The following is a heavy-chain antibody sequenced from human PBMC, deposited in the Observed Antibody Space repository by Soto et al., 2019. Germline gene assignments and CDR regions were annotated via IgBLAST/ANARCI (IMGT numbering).Heavy chain of an antibody. CDR1: GGTFSSYG. CDR2: ISYDGSNK. J-gene: IGHJ6*02. CDR3: AKGMVRGVPLYGAYYYYYGMDV. D-gene: IGHD3-10*01. V-gene: IGHV3-30*18. Sequence: GGALRLSCAASGGTFSSYGRHWVRQAPGKGLEWVAVISYDGSNKYYADSVKGRFTISRDNSKNTLYLQMNSLRAEDTAVYYCAKGMVRGVPLYGAYYYYYGMDVWGQGTTVTGPS.